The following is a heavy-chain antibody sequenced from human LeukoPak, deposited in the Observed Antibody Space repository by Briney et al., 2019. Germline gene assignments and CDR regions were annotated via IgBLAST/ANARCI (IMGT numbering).Heavy chain of an antibody. CDR2: ISYDGSNK. CDR3: ANPGYYDSSGYYYDAFDI. V-gene: IGHV3-30*18. CDR1: GFTFSSYG. Sequence: TGGSLRLSCAASGFTFSSYGMHWVRQAPGKGLEWVAVISYDGSNKYYADSVKGRFTISRDNSKNTLYLQMNSLRAEDTAVYYCANPGYYDSSGYYYDAFDIWGQGTMVTVSS. D-gene: IGHD3-22*01. J-gene: IGHJ3*02.